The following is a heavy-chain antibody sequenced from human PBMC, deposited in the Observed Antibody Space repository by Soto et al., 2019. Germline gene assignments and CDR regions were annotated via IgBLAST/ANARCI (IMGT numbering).Heavy chain of an antibody. Sequence: SVKVSCKASGGSFGSSAISWGRQAPAQGLEWMGEIIPVFDKANYAQNFQGRLTITADEPTGTVFMQLSSLRSEDTAVYFCARLRRDWGDAFDLWGLGTLVTVSS. CDR2: IIPVFDKA. CDR3: ARLRRDWGDAFDL. V-gene: IGHV1-69*13. CDR1: GGSFGSSA. D-gene: IGHD3-16*01. J-gene: IGHJ3*01.